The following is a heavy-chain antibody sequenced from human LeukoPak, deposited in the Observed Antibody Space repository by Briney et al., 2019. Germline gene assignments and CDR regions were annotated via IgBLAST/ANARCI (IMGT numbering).Heavy chain of an antibody. CDR1: GFTFSSYS. D-gene: IGHD6-19*01. Sequence: PGGSLRLSCAASGFTFSSYSMNWVRQAPGKGLEWVSVIYSGGSTYYADSVKGRFTISRDNSKNTLYLQMNSLRAEDTAVYYCAKDLAVAGTGYNWFDPWGQGTLVTVSS. J-gene: IGHJ5*02. V-gene: IGHV3-53*01. CDR2: IYSGGST. CDR3: AKDLAVAGTGYNWFDP.